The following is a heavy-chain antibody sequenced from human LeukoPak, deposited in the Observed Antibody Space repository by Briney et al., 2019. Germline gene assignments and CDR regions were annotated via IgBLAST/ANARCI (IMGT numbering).Heavy chain of an antibody. CDR1: GFTVSSNY. CDR2: IYSGGST. Sequence: GSLRLSCAASGFTVSSNYMNWVRQAPGKGLEWVSVIYSGGSTYSADSVKGRFTISRDNSKNTLYLQMNSLRAEDTAVYYCARDPGAVAGTGTDYWGQGTLVTVSS. V-gene: IGHV3-66*01. D-gene: IGHD6-19*01. CDR3: ARDPGAVAGTGTDY. J-gene: IGHJ4*02.